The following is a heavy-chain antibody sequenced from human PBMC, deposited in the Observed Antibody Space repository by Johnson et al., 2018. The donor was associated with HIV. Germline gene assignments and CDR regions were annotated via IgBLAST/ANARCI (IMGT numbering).Heavy chain of an antibody. Sequence: QVQLVESGGGVVQPGRSLRLSCAASGFTFSSYAMHWVRQAPGKGLEWVAVISYDGSNKYYAYSVKGRFTISRDNSKNTLYMQMNSLRAEDTAVYYCARERPAYSSSSSHAFDIWGQGTMVTVAS. CDR1: GFTFSSYA. V-gene: IGHV3-30*04. J-gene: IGHJ3*02. CDR3: ARERPAYSSSSSHAFDI. D-gene: IGHD6-6*01. CDR2: ISYDGSNK.